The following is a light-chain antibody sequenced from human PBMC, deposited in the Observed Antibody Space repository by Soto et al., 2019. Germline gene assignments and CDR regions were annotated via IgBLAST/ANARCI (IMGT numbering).Light chain of an antibody. Sequence: QSALTQPASVSGSPGQSITISCTGTSSDLGGYNYVSWYQQHPGKAPNLMIYDVSNRPSGVSNRFSGSKSGNTASLTISGLQAEDEADYYCSSYTSSSAYLLFGGGTKLTVL. V-gene: IGLV2-14*01. CDR3: SSYTSSSAYLL. J-gene: IGLJ2*01. CDR2: DVS. CDR1: SSDLGGYNY.